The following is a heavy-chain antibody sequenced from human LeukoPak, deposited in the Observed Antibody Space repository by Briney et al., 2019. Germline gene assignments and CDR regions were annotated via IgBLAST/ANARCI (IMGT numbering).Heavy chain of an antibody. CDR1: GGSISSYY. CDR3: ARAPQILRVVTVYAFDI. Sequence: SETLSFTCTVAGGSISSYYWSWIRQPPGEGLEWIGYIYYSGSTNYNPSLKSRVTISVDRSKNQFSLKLSSVTAADTAVYYCARAPQILRVVTVYAFDIWGQGTMVTVSS. D-gene: IGHD4-23*01. CDR2: IYYSGST. V-gene: IGHV4-59*12. J-gene: IGHJ3*02.